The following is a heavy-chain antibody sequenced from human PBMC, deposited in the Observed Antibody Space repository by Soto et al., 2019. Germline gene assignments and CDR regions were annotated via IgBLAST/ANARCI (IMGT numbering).Heavy chain of an antibody. V-gene: IGHV3-15*01. CDR1: GFTFSNAW. J-gene: IGHJ3*02. CDR3: TTGVPYCSGGSCYSYDAFDI. CDR2: IKSKTDGGTT. D-gene: IGHD2-15*01. Sequence: GGSLRLSCAASGFTFSNAWMSWVRQSPGKGLEWVGRIKSKTDGGTTDYAAPVKGRFTISRDDSKNTLYLQMNSLKTEDTAVYYCTTGVPYCSGGSCYSYDAFDIWGQGTMVTVSS.